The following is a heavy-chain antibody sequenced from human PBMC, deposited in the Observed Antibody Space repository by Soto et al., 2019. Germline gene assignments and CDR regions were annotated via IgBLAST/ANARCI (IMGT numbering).Heavy chain of an antibody. Sequence: PSETLSLTCAVYGGSFSGYYWSWIRQPPGKGLEWIGEINHSGSTNYNPSLKSRVTISVDTSKNQFSLKLSSVTAADTAVYYCASIFLWLGEPSGMDVWGQGTTVTVS. CDR2: INHSGST. CDR1: GGSFSGYY. CDR3: ASIFLWLGEPSGMDV. D-gene: IGHD3-10*01. V-gene: IGHV4-34*01. J-gene: IGHJ6*02.